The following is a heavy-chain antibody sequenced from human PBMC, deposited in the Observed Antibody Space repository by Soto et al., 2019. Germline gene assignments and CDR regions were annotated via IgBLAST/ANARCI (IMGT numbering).Heavy chain of an antibody. Sequence: SGPTLVNHTQTLTLTCTFSGFALSTIGMCVSWIRQPPGKALEWLALIDWDDDKYYSTSLKTRLTISKDTSKNQVVLTMTNMDPVDTATYYCARMPRGHIYGENYYYGMQVWGQGTTVNVSS. V-gene: IGHV2-70*01. J-gene: IGHJ6*01. D-gene: IGHD5-18*01. CDR1: GFALSTIGMC. CDR2: IDWDDDK. CDR3: ARMPRGHIYGENYYYGMQV.